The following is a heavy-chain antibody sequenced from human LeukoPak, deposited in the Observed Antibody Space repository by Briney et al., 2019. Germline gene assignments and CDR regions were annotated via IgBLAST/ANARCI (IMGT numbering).Heavy chain of an antibody. Sequence: GGSLRLSCVASGFTFSSHAMSWVRKTPGKGLEWVSVISNSGANAYYLDSVKGRFTISRDNAKNSLSLQMNSLRAEDTAVYYCAREGIVLMVYHFDYWGQGTLVTVSS. V-gene: IGHV3-23*01. CDR2: ISNSGANA. CDR3: AREGIVLMVYHFDY. J-gene: IGHJ4*02. CDR1: GFTFSSHA. D-gene: IGHD2-8*01.